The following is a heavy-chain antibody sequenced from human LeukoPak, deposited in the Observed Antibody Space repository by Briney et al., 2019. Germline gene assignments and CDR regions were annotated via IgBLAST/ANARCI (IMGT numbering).Heavy chain of an antibody. J-gene: IGHJ4*02. CDR3: ARDPGYSRPSSYRHLDH. CDR2: ITSSSDSI. V-gene: IGHV3-48*02. Sequence: PGGSLRLSCETSGFTFSAYSMIWVRQTPGKGLECLSYITSSSDSIHYADSVRGRFTVSRDNAKNSLYLQMNSLRDEDTAVCYCARDPGYSRPSSYRHLDHWGQATLATVYS. D-gene: IGHD1-26*01. CDR1: GFTFSAYS.